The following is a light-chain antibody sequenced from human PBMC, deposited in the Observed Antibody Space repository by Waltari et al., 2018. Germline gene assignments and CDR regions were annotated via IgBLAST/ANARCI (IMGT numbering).Light chain of an antibody. CDR3: QQYYSSPYT. CDR1: QNILYSSNNKNY. CDR2: WAS. Sequence: DILLTPSPDPLAVSPGERATLNRKPSQNILYSSNNKNYLAWYQQKAGQPPKLLFYWASTRESGVPDRFSGSGSGTDFTLTISSLQAEDVAVYYCQQYYSSPYTFGQGTRLEIK. J-gene: IGKJ2*01. V-gene: IGKV4-1*01.